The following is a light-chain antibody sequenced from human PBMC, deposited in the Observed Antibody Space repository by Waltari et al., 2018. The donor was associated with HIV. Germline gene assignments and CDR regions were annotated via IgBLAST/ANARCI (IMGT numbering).Light chain of an antibody. J-gene: IGLJ2*01. CDR2: EDT. V-gene: IGLV3-10*01. CDR3: YSTDISGNYVV. Sequence: SYELTQPPSVSVSPGQTPRITCSGDALPKKYAYWYQQKSGQAPVLVIYEDTNRPSEIPERFSGSSSGTKATLTISGAQVEDEADYYCYSTDISGNYVVFGGGTKLTVL. CDR1: ALPKKY.